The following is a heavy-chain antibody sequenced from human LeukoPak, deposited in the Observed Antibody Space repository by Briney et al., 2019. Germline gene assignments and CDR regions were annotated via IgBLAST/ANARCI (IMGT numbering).Heavy chain of an antibody. CDR1: GFTFSSYG. CDR2: IWYDGSNK. CDR3: ARDGGYCSGGSCPYYYYYGMDV. D-gene: IGHD2-15*01. Sequence: GGSLRLSCAASGFTFSSYGMHWVRQAPGKGLEWVAVIWYDGSNKYYADSVKGRFTISRDNSKNTLYLQMNSLRAEDTAVYYCARDGGYCSGGSCPYYYYYGMDVWGQGATVTVSS. V-gene: IGHV3-33*01. J-gene: IGHJ6*02.